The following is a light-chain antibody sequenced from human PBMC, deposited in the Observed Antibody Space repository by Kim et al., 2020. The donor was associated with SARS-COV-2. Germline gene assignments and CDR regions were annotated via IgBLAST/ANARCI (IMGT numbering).Light chain of an antibody. CDR1: SSDIGISDY. Sequence: PSLPISCTGTSSDIGISDYVSWSQQHPGKAPKLMIYDVRKRPSGVSDRFSGSKSGNTASLTISGLQAEDEADYYCASYTSTYTWVFGGGTKLTVL. CDR3: ASYTSTYTWV. J-gene: IGLJ3*02. V-gene: IGLV2-14*03. CDR2: DVR.